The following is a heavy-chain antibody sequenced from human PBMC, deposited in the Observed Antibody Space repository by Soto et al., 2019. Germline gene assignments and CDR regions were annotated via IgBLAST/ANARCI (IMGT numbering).Heavy chain of an antibody. CDR3: ARTQWLESYYYYGMDV. D-gene: IGHD6-19*01. J-gene: IGHJ6*02. CDR1: GYTFTGYY. V-gene: IGHV1-2*02. Sequence: QVQLVQSGAEVKKPGASVKVSCKASGYTFTGYYMHWVRQAPGQGLEWMGWINPNSGGTNCAQKFQGRVTMTRDTSISTAYMELSRLRSDDTAVYYCARTQWLESYYYYGMDVWGQGTTVTVSS. CDR2: INPNSGGT.